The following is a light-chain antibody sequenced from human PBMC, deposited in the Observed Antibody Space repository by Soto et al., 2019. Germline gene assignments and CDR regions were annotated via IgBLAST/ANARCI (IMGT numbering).Light chain of an antibody. CDR2: TAA. CDR3: QQSYSTPYT. J-gene: IGKJ2*01. Sequence: IHMTQSPSSLSASVGDRVTITCRASQRITTYLNWYQQKPGKAPKLLISTAATLQGGVPSRFSGSGSGTDIDLTITTLQPEDFATSFYQQSYSTPYTFGQGTKLEIK. CDR1: QRITTY. V-gene: IGKV1-39*01.